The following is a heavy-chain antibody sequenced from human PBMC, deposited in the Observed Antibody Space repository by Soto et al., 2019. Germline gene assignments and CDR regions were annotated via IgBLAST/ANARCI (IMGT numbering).Heavy chain of an antibody. J-gene: IGHJ4*02. CDR3: ARAPSGEGSTPFFDY. CDR2: ISYDGSNK. D-gene: IGHD2-2*01. V-gene: IGHV3-30*03. Sequence: QVQLVESGGGVVQPGRSLRLSCAASGFTFSSYGMHWVRQAPGKGLEWVAVISYDGSNKYYADSVKGRFTISRDNSKNTLYLQMNSLRAEDTAVYYCARAPSGEGSTPFFDYWGQGTLVTVSS. CDR1: GFTFSSYG.